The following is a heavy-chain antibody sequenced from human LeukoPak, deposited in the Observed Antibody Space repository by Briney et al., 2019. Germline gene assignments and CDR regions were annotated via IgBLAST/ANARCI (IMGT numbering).Heavy chain of an antibody. V-gene: IGHV1-3*01. CDR2: INAGNGNT. J-gene: IGHJ4*02. CDR1: GYTFTSYA. Sequence: ASVKVPCKASGYTFTSYAMHWVRQAPGQRLEWMGWINAGNGNTKYSQKFQGRVTITRDTSASTAYMELSSLRSEDTAVYYCARIRMVRGVIIEGFDYWGQGTLVTVSS. CDR3: ARIRMVRGVIIEGFDY. D-gene: IGHD3-10*01.